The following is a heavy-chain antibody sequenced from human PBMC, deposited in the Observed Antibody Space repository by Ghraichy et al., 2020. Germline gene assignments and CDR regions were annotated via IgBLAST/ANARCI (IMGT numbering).Heavy chain of an antibody. V-gene: IGHV3-21*01. CDR1: GFTFSTYI. CDR3: ARAPSSGWYLPDY. Sequence: LSLTCAASGFTFSTYIMNWVRQAPGKGLEWVSSISSSSSYIYYADSVKGRFTVSRDNAKNSLYLQMNSLRAEDTTVYYCARAPSSGWYLPDYWGQGTLVNVSS. J-gene: IGHJ4*02. CDR2: ISSSSSYI. D-gene: IGHD6-19*01.